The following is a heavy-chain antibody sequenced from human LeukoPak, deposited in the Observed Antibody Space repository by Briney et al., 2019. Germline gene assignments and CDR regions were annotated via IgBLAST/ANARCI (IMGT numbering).Heavy chain of an antibody. V-gene: IGHV3-11*06. CDR2: ISSSSSYT. CDR1: GFTFSDYY. J-gene: IGHJ4*02. D-gene: IGHD6-13*01. Sequence: GGSLTLSCAASGFTFSDYYMSWIRQAPGKGLEWVSYISSSSSYTNYADSVQGRFTISRDNAKNSLYLQMNSLRAEDTAVYYCARARGAAARRIFDYWGQGTLVTVSS. CDR3: ARARGAAARRIFDY.